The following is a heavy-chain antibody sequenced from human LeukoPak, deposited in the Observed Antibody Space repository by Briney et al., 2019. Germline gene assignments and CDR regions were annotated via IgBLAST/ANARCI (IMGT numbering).Heavy chain of an antibody. V-gene: IGHV4-30-2*01. J-gene: IGHJ5*02. Sequence: SETQSLTCAVSGGSISSGGYSWSWIRQPPGKGLEWIGYIYHSGSTYYNPSLKSRVTISVDRSKNQFSLKLSSVTAADTAVYYCAREIGQYQLLSNWFDPWGQGTLVTVSS. CDR2: IYHSGST. D-gene: IGHD2-2*01. CDR3: AREIGQYQLLSNWFDP. CDR1: GGSISSGGYS.